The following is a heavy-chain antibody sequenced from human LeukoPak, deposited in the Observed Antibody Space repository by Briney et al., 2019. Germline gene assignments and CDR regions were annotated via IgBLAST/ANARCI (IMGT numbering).Heavy chain of an antibody. J-gene: IGHJ4*02. D-gene: IGHD1-14*01. CDR3: ARVMEQQPDRSFDC. V-gene: IGHV1-8*03. Sequence: GASVKVSCKASGYTFTSYDINWVRQATGQGLEWMGWMNPNSGNTGYAQKFQGRVTITRNTSISTAYMELSSLRSEDTAVYYCARVMEQQPDRSFDCWGQGTLVTVSS. CDR1: GYTFTSYD. CDR2: MNPNSGNT.